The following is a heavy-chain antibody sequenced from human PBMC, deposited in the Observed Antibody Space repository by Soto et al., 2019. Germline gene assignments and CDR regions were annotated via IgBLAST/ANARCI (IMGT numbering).Heavy chain of an antibody. CDR3: ASCSGYYTDYALDI. CDR2: ISSSGSTI. CDR1: GFTFSDYY. Sequence: GGSLRLSCAASGFTFSDYYMSWIRQAPGKGLEWVSYISSSGSTIYYADSVKGRFTISRDNAKNSLYLQMNSLRAEDTAVYYCASCSGYYTDYALDIWGPETRVTFS. D-gene: IGHD3-3*01. V-gene: IGHV3-11*01. J-gene: IGHJ3*02.